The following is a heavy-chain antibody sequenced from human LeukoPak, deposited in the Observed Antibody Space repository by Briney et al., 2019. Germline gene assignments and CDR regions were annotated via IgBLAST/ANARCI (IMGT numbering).Heavy chain of an antibody. D-gene: IGHD4-17*01. Sequence: PGGSLRLSCAASGFTVGTNYMSWVRQAPGKGLEWVSVIYSGGSTYYADSVKGRFTISRDNSKNTLYLQMNSLRAEDTAVYYCARDYGDYDEFDYWGQGTLVTVSS. J-gene: IGHJ4*02. CDR2: IYSGGST. V-gene: IGHV3-53*01. CDR3: ARDYGDYDEFDY. CDR1: GFTVGTNY.